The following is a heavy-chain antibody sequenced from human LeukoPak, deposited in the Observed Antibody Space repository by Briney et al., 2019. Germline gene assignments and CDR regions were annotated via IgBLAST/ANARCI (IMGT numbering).Heavy chain of an antibody. V-gene: IGHV1-2*02. D-gene: IGHD6-19*01. CDR3: ARVRDSSGWYAYFDY. Sequence: ASVKVSCKASGYTFTGYYMHWVRQVPGQGLEWMGWINPNSGGTNYAQKFQGRVTMTRDTSISTAYMELSRLRSDDTAVYYCARVRDSSGWYAYFDYWGQGTLVTVSS. CDR2: INPNSGGT. J-gene: IGHJ4*02. CDR1: GYTFTGYY.